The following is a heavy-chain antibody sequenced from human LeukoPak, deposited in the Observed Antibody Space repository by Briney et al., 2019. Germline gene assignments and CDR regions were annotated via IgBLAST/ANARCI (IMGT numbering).Heavy chain of an antibody. D-gene: IGHD3-10*01. J-gene: IGHJ4*02. CDR2: ISSTSSYI. CDR3: ARDWAGSSFDY. Sequence: GGPLRLSCAASGFTFSSYSINWVRQAPGKGLEWVSSISSTSSYIYYADSVKGRFTISRDNAKNTVYLQMKSLRAEDTAVYYCARDWAGSSFDYWGQGALVTVSS. CDR1: GFTFSSYS. V-gene: IGHV3-21*01.